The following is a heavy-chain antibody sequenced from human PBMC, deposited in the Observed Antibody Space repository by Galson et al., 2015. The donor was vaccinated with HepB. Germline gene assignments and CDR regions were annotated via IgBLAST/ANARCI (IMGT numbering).Heavy chain of an antibody. Sequence: SVKVSCKASGGTFSSYTISWVRQAPGQGLEWMGRIIPILGIANYAQKFQGRVTITADKSTSTAYMELSSLRSEDTAVYYCAREIYYDSSGYQGNPFDYWGQGTLVTVSS. CDR2: IIPILGIA. V-gene: IGHV1-69*04. CDR1: GGTFSSYT. CDR3: AREIYYDSSGYQGNPFDY. J-gene: IGHJ4*02. D-gene: IGHD3-22*01.